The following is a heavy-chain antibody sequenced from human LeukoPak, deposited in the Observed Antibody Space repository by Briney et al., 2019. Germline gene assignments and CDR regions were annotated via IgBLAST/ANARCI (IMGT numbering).Heavy chain of an antibody. J-gene: IGHJ4*02. CDR3: ARDTGPQWLVGFDY. D-gene: IGHD6-19*01. Sequence: GASVKVSCKASGYTFTSYGISWVRQAPGQGLEWMGWISAYNGNTNYAQKLQGRVTMTTDTSTSTAYMELRSLRSDDTAVYYCARDTGPQWLVGFDYWGQGTLVTVSS. CDR2: ISAYNGNT. CDR1: GYTFTSYG. V-gene: IGHV1-18*01.